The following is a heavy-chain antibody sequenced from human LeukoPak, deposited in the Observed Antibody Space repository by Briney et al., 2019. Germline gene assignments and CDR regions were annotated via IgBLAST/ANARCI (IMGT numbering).Heavy chain of an antibody. CDR2: FDPEDGET. V-gene: IGHV1-24*01. CDR1: GYTLTELS. J-gene: IGHJ3*02. CDR3: ATARGYETYAFDI. D-gene: IGHD3-10*01. Sequence: EASVKVSCTVSGYTLTELSMHWVRQAPGKGLEWMGGFDPEDGETIYAQKFQGRVTMTEDTSTDTAYMELSSLRSEDTAVYYCATARGYETYAFDIWGQGTMVTVFS.